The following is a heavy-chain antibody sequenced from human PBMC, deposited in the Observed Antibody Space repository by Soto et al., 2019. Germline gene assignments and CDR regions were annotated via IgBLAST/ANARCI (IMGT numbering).Heavy chain of an antibody. Sequence: DVQLVESGGGLVQPGRSLRLSCTGSAFTFDAYAMHWVRQVPGKGLEWVAGMYWNDPGVGYADSVKGRFTISRDNARNALYLQMNSLRPEDTALYYCGRDLLPGGMDVWGQGTTVTVSS. CDR3: GRDLLPGGMDV. J-gene: IGHJ6*02. V-gene: IGHV3-9*01. D-gene: IGHD3-22*01. CDR2: MYWNDPGV. CDR1: AFTFDAYA.